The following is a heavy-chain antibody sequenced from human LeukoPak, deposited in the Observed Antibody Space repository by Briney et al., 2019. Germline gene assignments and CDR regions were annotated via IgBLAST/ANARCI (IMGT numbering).Heavy chain of an antibody. CDR1: GFPFINAW. J-gene: IGHJ4*02. D-gene: IGHD1-1*01. Sequence: GGSLRLSCAASGFPFINAWMSWVRQAPGKGLEWVSAVSGNGGSSFYADSVKGRFTISRDNSKNTLFLQVDSLRAEDSAIYYCARRKVRGTGDYWGQGTQVTVSS. CDR3: ARRKVRGTGDY. CDR2: VSGNGGSS. V-gene: IGHV3-23*01.